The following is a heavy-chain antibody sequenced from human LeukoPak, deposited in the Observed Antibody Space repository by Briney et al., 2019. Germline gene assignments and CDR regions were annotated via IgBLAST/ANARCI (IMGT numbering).Heavy chain of an antibody. CDR3: TRTYYPSGTYYRENWFDP. D-gene: IGHD3-10*01. CDR2: ITGTGSTI. V-gene: IGHV3-48*04. Sequence: GGSLRLSCAASRFTVSSNYMTWVRQAPGKGLEWVSYITGTGSTIYYADSVKGRFTISRGNAKSSLFLQMNSLRAEDTAVYYCTRTYYPSGTYYRENWFDPWGQGTLVTVSS. CDR1: RFTVSSNY. J-gene: IGHJ5*02.